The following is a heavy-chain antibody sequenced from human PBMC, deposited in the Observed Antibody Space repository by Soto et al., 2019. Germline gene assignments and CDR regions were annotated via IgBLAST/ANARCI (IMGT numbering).Heavy chain of an antibody. D-gene: IGHD2-15*01. CDR1: GFTFSSYA. V-gene: IGHV3-23*01. Sequence: GGSLRLSCVASGFTFSSYAMSWVRQAPGKGLEWVSGLSGSGGAPYYADSVKGRFTISRDTSKNTLSLQMNSLRAEATAIYYCARDRYCSGGSCYLNYWGQGTLVTVSS. J-gene: IGHJ4*02. CDR2: LSGSGGAP. CDR3: ARDRYCSGGSCYLNY.